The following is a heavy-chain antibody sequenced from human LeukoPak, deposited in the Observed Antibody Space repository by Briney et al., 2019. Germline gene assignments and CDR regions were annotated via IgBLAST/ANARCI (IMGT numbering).Heavy chain of an antibody. V-gene: IGHV1-2*02. CDR1: GYTSTGYY. Sequence: ASVKVSCKASGYTSTGYYMHWVRQAPGQGLEWMGWINPNSGGTNYAQKFQGRVTMTRDTSISTAYMELSRLRSDDTAVYYCAREPEDCSGGSCYSVVFDPWGQGTLVTVSS. CDR3: AREPEDCSGGSCYSVVFDP. CDR2: INPNSGGT. D-gene: IGHD2-15*01. J-gene: IGHJ5*02.